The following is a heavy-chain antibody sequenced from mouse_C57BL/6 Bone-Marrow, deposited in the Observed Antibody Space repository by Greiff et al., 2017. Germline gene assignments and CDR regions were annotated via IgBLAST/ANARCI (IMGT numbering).Heavy chain of an antibody. D-gene: IGHD1-1*01. V-gene: IGHV2-2*01. CDR1: GFSLTSYG. Sequence: VQLQESGPGLVQPSQSLSITCTVSGFSLTSYGVHWVRQSPGKGLEWLGVIWSGGSTDYNAAFISRLSISKDKSKSQVFFKMNSLQADDTAIYYCAREGYYYSSSPLYFDVWGTGTTVTVSS. CDR2: IWSGGST. CDR3: AREGYYYSSSPLYFDV. J-gene: IGHJ1*03.